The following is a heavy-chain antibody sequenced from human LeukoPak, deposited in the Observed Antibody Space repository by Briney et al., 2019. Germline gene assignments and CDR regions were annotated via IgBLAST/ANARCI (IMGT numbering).Heavy chain of an antibody. Sequence: GGSLRLSCAASGFTFSSYAMSWVRRAPGKGLEWVSVITGSGGSTYYADSVKGRFTISRDNSKNTLYLQMNSLRAEDTAVYYCAKALGATNYFDYWGQGTLVTVSS. V-gene: IGHV3-23*01. CDR1: GFTFSSYA. CDR2: ITGSGGST. J-gene: IGHJ4*02. CDR3: AKALGATNYFDY. D-gene: IGHD1-26*01.